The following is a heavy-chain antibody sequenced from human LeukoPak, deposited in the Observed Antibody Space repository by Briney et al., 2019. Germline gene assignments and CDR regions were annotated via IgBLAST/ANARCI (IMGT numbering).Heavy chain of an antibody. J-gene: IGHJ4*02. CDR1: GFTFSSYA. Sequence: GGSLRLSCAASGFTFSSYAMHWVRQAPGKGLEYVSAISSNGGSTYYANSGKGRFTISRDNSKNTLYLQMGSLRAEDMAVYYCARESGYCSSTSCHIDYWGQGTLVTVSS. CDR3: ARESGYCSSTSCHIDY. D-gene: IGHD2-2*01. CDR2: ISSNGGST. V-gene: IGHV3-64*01.